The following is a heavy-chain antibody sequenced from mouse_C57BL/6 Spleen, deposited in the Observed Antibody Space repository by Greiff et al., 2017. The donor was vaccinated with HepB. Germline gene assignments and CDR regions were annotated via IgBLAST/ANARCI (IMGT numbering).Heavy chain of an antibody. CDR1: GYAFSSSW. J-gene: IGHJ2*01. CDR3: AREILRYPYFDY. D-gene: IGHD1-1*01. V-gene: IGHV1-82*01. CDR2: INPGDGDT. Sequence: VQLQQSGPELVKPGASVKISCKASGYAFSSSWMNWVKQRPGKGLEWIGRINPGDGDTNYNGKFKGKATLTADKSSSTAYMQLSSLTSEDSAVYFYAREILRYPYFDYWGKGTTLTVSS.